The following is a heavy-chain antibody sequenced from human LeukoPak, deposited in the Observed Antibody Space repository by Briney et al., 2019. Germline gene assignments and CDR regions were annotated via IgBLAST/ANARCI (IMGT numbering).Heavy chain of an antibody. CDR3: ARRPYCSSTSCSDY. J-gene: IGHJ4*02. CDR2: INHSGST. CDR1: GGSISSYY. V-gene: IGHV4-34*01. Sequence: SETLSLTCTVSGGSISSYYWSWIRQPPGKGLEWIGEINHSGSTNYNPSLKSRVTISVDTSKNQFSLKLSSVTAADTAVYYCARRPYCSSTSCSDYWGQGTLVTVSS. D-gene: IGHD2-2*01.